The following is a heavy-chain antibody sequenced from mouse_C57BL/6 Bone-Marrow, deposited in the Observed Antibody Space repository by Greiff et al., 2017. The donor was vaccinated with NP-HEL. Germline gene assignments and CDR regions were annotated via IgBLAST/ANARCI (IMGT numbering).Heavy chain of an antibody. CDR2: INPSTGGT. J-gene: IGHJ2*01. CDR1: GYSFTGYY. V-gene: IGHV1-42*01. CDR3: GNYYFDY. Sequence: VQLKQSGPELVKPGASVKISCKASGYSFTGYYMNWVKQSPEKSLEWIGEINPSTGGTTYNQKFKAKATLTVDKSSSTAYMQLKSLTSEDSAVYYCGNYYFDYWGQGTTLTVSS. D-gene: IGHD2-1*01.